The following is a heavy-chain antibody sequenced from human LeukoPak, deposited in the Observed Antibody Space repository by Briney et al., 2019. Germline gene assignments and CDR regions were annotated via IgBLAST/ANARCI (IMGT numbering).Heavy chain of an antibody. CDR1: GGSISSSSYY. J-gene: IGHJ5*02. D-gene: IGHD2-21*01. CDR2: MYYTGST. CDR3: ARAPQRSYQHNWFDP. Sequence: PSETLSLTCNVSGGSISSSSYYWGWIRQPPGKGLEWIGSMYYTGSTYYNPSLKSRVTISVDMSKNQFSLKLSSVTAADTAVYYCARAPQRSYQHNWFDPWAREPWSPSPQ. V-gene: IGHV4-39*07.